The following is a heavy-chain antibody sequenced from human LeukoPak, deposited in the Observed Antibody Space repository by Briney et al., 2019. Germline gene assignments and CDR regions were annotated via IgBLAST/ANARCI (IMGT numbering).Heavy chain of an antibody. V-gene: IGHV3-74*01. Sequence: PGGSLRLSCAASGFTFSVYTMNWVRQAPGKGLEWVSRINTDGSSTSYADSVKGRFTISRDNAKNTLYLQMNSLRAEDTAVYYCARGRWGDFDYRGQGTLVTVSS. CDR2: INTDGSST. D-gene: IGHD3-16*01. CDR3: ARGRWGDFDY. J-gene: IGHJ4*02. CDR1: GFTFSVYT.